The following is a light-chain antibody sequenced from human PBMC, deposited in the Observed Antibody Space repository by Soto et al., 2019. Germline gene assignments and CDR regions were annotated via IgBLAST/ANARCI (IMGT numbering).Light chain of an antibody. CDR3: QQYGSSLYT. CDR2: GAS. Sequence: EIVLTPSPGTLSLSQGERATLSCRASQSVSSSYLAWYQQKPGQAPRVLIYGASSRATGIPDRFSGSGSGTDFTLTISRLEPEDFAVYYCQQYGSSLYTFGQGTKLEIK. CDR1: QSVSSSY. V-gene: IGKV3-20*01. J-gene: IGKJ2*01.